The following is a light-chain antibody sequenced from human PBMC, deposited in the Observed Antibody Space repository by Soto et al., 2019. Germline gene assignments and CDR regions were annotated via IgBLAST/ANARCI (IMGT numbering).Light chain of an antibody. CDR3: QQLNSNPFA. V-gene: IGKV1-9*01. CDR2: AAS. Sequence: DIQLTQSPSFLSASVGDRVTITCRASQGISSYLAWYQQKPGKAPKLLIYAASTLQSGVPSRFSCSGSGTEFTLTISSLQPEDFATYYCQQLNSNPFAFGGGTKVEIK. J-gene: IGKJ4*01. CDR1: QGISSY.